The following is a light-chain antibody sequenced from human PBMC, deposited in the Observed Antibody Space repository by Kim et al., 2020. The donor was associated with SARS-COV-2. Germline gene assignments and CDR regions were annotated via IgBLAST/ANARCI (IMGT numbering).Light chain of an antibody. CDR3: QQADSFPWT. J-gene: IGKJ1*01. V-gene: IGKV1-12*02. CDR1: QGVTTW. Sequence: ASVGDRVTITCRASQGVTTWLAWYQQKPGKAPKLLIYATSNLQPGVPSRFSGSGFGTDFTLTISDLQPEDYATYYCQQADSFPWTFGQGTKVEIK. CDR2: ATS.